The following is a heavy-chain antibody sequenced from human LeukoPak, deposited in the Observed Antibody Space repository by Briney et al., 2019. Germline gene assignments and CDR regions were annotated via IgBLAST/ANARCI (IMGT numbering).Heavy chain of an antibody. CDR1: GGSISSSSYY. J-gene: IGHJ4*02. D-gene: IGHD4-23*01. CDR3: ARDGVDYGGPPGFGWKPVVS. V-gene: IGHV4-39*07. Sequence: PSETLSLTCTVSGGSISSSSYYWGWIRQPPGKGLEWIGSIFYSGSTYYNPSLKSRVTISVDTSKNQFSLKLSSVTAADTAVYYCARDGVDYGGPPGFGWKPVVSWGQGTLVTVSS. CDR2: IFYSGST.